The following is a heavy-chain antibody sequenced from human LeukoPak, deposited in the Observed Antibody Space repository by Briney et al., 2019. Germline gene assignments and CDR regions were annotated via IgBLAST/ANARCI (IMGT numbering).Heavy chain of an antibody. V-gene: IGHV1-24*01. J-gene: IGHJ4*02. Sequence: ASVKVSCKVSGYTLTELSMHWVRQAPGKGLEWMGGFDPEDGETIYARKFQGRVTMTEDTSTDTAYMELSSLRSEDTAVYYCATEFAVVGQQLVRTTVNYWGQGTLVTVSS. CDR1: GYTLTELS. CDR2: FDPEDGET. CDR3: ATEFAVVGQQLVRTTVNY. D-gene: IGHD6-13*01.